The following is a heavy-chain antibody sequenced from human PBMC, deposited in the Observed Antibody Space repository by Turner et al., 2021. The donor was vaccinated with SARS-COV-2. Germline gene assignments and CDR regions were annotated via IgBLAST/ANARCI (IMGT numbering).Heavy chain of an antibody. D-gene: IGHD3-3*01. V-gene: IGHV4-39*01. J-gene: IGHJ4*02. CDR1: GGSISSSSYY. CDR2: IYYSGST. Sequence: QLQLQESGPGQVKPSETLSLTCTVSGGSISSSSYYWGWIRQPPGKGLEWIGSIYYSGSTYYNPSLKSRVTISVDTSKNQFYLKLSSVTAADTAVYYCARRRFMSGYSFDYWGQGTLVTVSS. CDR3: ARRRFMSGYSFDY.